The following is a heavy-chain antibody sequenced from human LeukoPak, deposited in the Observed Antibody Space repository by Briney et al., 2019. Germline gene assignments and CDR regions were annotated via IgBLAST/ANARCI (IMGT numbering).Heavy chain of an antibody. V-gene: IGHV3-23*01. D-gene: IGHD5-12*01. Sequence: GGSLRLSCAASGFSFSSYAMNWVRQAPGKGLEWVSIIFGNGDTTYYADSVKGRFTISRDNSKNTLYLQMKSLGAEDTAVYYCAKGGGYEAQYYYYYLDVWGKGTTVTISS. J-gene: IGHJ6*03. CDR2: IFGNGDTT. CDR1: GFSFSSYA. CDR3: AKGGGYEAQYYYYYLDV.